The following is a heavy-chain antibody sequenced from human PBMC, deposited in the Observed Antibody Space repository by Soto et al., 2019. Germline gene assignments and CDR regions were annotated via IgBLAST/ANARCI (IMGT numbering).Heavy chain of an antibody. CDR2: ISYDGSNK. CDR1: GFTFSSYA. J-gene: IGHJ4*02. D-gene: IGHD3-10*01. V-gene: IGHV3-30-3*01. CDR3: ARPDDGSGSYPDY. Sequence: QVQLVESGGGVVQPGRSLRLSCAASGFTFSSYAMQWVRQAPGKGLEWVAVISYDGSNKYYADSVKGRFTISRDNSKNTLYLQMNSLRAEDTAVYYCARPDDGSGSYPDYWGQGTLVTVSS.